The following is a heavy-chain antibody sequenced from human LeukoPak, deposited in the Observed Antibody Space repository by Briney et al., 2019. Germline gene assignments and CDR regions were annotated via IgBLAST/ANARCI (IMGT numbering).Heavy chain of an antibody. J-gene: IGHJ4*02. Sequence: GGSLRLSCAASGYAFSSYAMHWVRQAPGKGLEWVAVISYDGSNKYYADSVKGRFTISRDNSKNTLYLQMNSLRAEDTAVYYCARSHDCSGGSCYIGSEDYWGQGTLVTVSS. V-gene: IGHV3-30*04. CDR2: ISYDGSNK. CDR1: GYAFSSYA. CDR3: ARSHDCSGGSCYIGSEDY. D-gene: IGHD2-15*01.